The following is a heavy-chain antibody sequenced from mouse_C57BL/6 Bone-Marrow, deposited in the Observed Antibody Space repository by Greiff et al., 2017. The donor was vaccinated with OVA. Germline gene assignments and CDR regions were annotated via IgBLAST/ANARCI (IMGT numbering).Heavy chain of an antibody. V-gene: IGHV1-50*01. CDR3: ARWGYYYGSKPYFDY. CDR1: GYTFTSYW. CDR2: IEPSDSDN. D-gene: IGHD1-1*01. J-gene: IGHJ2*01. Sequence: VQLQQPGAELVKPGASVKLSCKASGYTFTSYWMQWVKQRPGQGLEWIGEIEPSDSDNNYNQKFKGKATLTVATSSSTAYMTLSSLTSEDSAVYYCARWGYYYGSKPYFDYWGQGTTLTVSS.